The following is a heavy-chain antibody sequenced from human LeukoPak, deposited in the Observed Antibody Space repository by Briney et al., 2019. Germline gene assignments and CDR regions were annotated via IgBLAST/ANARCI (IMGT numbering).Heavy chain of an antibody. CDR2: IYYSGST. V-gene: IGHV4-61*05. J-gene: IGHJ4*02. Sequence: SETLSLTCTVSGGSISSSSYYWGWIRQPPGKRLEWIGYIYYSGSTNYNPSLKSRVTISVDTSKNQFSLKLSSVTAADTAVYYCARGRPGGYYDSSGYRYFDYWGQGTLVTVSS. D-gene: IGHD3-22*01. CDR1: GGSISSSSYY. CDR3: ARGRPGGYYDSSGYRYFDY.